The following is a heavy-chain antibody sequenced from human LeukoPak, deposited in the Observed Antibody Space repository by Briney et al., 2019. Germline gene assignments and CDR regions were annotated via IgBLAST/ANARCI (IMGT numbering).Heavy chain of an antibody. CDR2: IYYSGST. Sequence: SETLSLTCTVSGGSISSYYWSWIRQPPGKGLEWIGYIYYSGSTNYNPSLKSRVTISVDTSKNQFSLKLSSVTAADTAVCYCARHDYFDYWGQGTLVTVSS. CDR3: ARHDYFDY. V-gene: IGHV4-59*01. CDR1: GGSISSYY. J-gene: IGHJ4*02.